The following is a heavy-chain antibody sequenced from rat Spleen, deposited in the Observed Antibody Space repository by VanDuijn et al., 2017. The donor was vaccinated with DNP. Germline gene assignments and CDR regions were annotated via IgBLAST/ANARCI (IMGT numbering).Heavy chain of an antibody. Sequence: EVQLQESGPGLVKPSQSLSLTCSVTGYSITSNCWGWIRKFPGNKMEWMGYISYSGSTGYNPFLKSRISITRDTSKNQFFLQLNSVTTEDIATYYCARGLNYGGYSYSWYFDFWGPGTMVTVSS. CDR1: GYSITSNC. CDR3: ARGLNYGGYSYSWYFDF. CDR2: ISYSGST. V-gene: IGHV3-1*01. J-gene: IGHJ1*01. D-gene: IGHD1-11*01.